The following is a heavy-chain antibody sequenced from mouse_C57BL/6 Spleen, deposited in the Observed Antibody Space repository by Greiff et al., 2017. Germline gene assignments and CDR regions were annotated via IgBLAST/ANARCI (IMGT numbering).Heavy chain of an antibody. Sequence: QVQLKQSGAELVRPGASVKLSCKASGYTFTDYYINWVKQRPGQGLEWIARIYPGSGNTYYNEKFKGKATLTAEKSSSTAYMQLSSLTSEDSAVYFCAREEVDYDAWGQGTTLTVSS. D-gene: IGHD2-4*01. CDR2: IYPGSGNT. CDR1: GYTFTDYY. J-gene: IGHJ2*01. V-gene: IGHV1-76*01. CDR3: AREEVDYDA.